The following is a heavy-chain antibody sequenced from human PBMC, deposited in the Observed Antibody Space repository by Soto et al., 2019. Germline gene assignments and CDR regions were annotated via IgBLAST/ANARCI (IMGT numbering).Heavy chain of an antibody. Sequence: QVQLVESGGGVVQPGRSLRLSCVASGFTFSSHGMNWVRQAPGEGLEWVASIWYDGSNKYYADSVKGRFTISRDNSQNTVYLEMSSLRPEDTAVYYCATHPTISSPPGDYWGQGTLVIVSS. CDR2: IWYDGSNK. CDR3: ATHPTISSPPGDY. V-gene: IGHV3-33*01. D-gene: IGHD6-6*01. CDR1: GFTFSSHG. J-gene: IGHJ4*02.